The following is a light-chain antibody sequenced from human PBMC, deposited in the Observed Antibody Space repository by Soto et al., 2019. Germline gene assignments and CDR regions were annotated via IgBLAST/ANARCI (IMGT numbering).Light chain of an antibody. V-gene: IGLV2-11*01. CDR3: CSHAGSSLV. Sequence: QSALTQPRSVSGSPGQSVTISCTGTSSDVGAYNHVSWYQQHPGKAPKLMIYDVSKRPSGVPDRFSGSKSGNTASLTISGLQAEDEADYYCCSHAGSSLVFGTGTKVTVL. CDR2: DVS. CDR1: SSDVGAYNH. J-gene: IGLJ1*01.